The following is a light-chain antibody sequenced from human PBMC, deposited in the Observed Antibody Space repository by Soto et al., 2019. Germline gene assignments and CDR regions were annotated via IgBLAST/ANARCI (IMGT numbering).Light chain of an antibody. CDR2: EVS. Sequence: QSALTQPASVSGFPGQSITISCTGTSSDVGCYNYVSWYQQHPGKAPKLMIYEVSNRPSGVSNRFSGSKSGNTASLTISGLQPEDEADYYCSSYTSSSTLQFVFGTGSKVTV. CDR3: SSYTSSSTLQFV. V-gene: IGLV2-14*01. CDR1: SSDVGCYNY. J-gene: IGLJ1*01.